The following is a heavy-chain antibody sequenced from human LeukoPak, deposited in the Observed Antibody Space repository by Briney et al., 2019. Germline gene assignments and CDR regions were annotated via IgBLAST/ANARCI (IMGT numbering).Heavy chain of an antibody. V-gene: IGHV3-7*01. CDR2: IKPDGSEK. CDR3: AREYTGNWDHYFDS. J-gene: IGHJ4*02. Sequence: GGSLRLSCAASGFTFSSYWMSWVRQAPGKGLEWVANIKPDGSEKYYVDSVKGRFTISRDNAKDSLYLQMNSLRAEDTAVYYCAREYTGNWDHYFDSWGQGTLVTVSS. CDR1: GFTFSSYW. D-gene: IGHD1-1*01.